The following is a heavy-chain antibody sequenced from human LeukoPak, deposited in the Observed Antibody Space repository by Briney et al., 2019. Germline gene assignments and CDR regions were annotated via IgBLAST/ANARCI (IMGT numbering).Heavy chain of an antibody. J-gene: IGHJ6*03. V-gene: IGHV4-38-2*02. CDR1: GDSISNPYY. D-gene: IGHD1-1*01. CDR2: ISHSGST. Sequence: SETLSLTCTDSGDSISNPYYWGWIRQPPGKGLEWIGSISHSGSTFYTPSLRSRVTISLDTSKNQFSLKLNSVTAADTAVYYCARDTWKDYYYYFMDVWGKGTTVTVSS. CDR3: ARDTWKDYYYYFMDV.